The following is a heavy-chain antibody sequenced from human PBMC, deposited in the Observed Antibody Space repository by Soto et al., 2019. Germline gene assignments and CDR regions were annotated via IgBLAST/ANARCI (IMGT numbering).Heavy chain of an antibody. CDR2: IYLSDSDT. V-gene: IGHV5-51*01. J-gene: IGHJ5*02. D-gene: IGHD4-4*01. Sequence: GESLKFSCKTSGYSLTTYWFAWVRQMPGKGLEWMGIIYLSDSDTIYSPSAQGHFTISADKSIKTAYLQWSSLKASDTAIYYCATTFDYNGYFDPWGQGTQVTVSS. CDR1: GYSLTTYW. CDR3: ATTFDYNGYFDP.